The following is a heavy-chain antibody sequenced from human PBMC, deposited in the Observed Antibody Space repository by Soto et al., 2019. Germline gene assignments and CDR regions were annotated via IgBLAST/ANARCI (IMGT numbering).Heavy chain of an antibody. J-gene: IGHJ6*02. CDR2: IYYSGST. V-gene: IGHV4-30-4*01. D-gene: IGHD3-22*01. CDR3: ARVGRYYYDSSGYYYDGMDV. Sequence: PSETLSLTCTVSCGSISSGDYYWSWIRQPPGKGLEWIGYIYYSGSTYYNPSLKSRVTISVDTSKNQFSLKLSSVTAADTAVYYCARVGRYYYDSSGYYYDGMDVWGQGTTVTVSS. CDR1: CGSISSGDYY.